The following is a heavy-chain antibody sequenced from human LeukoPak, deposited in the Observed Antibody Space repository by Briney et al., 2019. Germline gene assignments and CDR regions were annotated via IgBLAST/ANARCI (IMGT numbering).Heavy chain of an antibody. Sequence: GGSVKDSCKASGYTFTDAYMHGVRQAPGEEREWMGRINPKNGATTFAQKFHDRVTTTSDTSMSAAHMEISRLTYDDTAVYYCGRGIQSFTPWGQGTLVTLSS. CDR3: GRGIQSFTP. V-gene: IGHV1-2*06. J-gene: IGHJ5*02. CDR2: INPKNGAT. CDR1: GYTFTDAY.